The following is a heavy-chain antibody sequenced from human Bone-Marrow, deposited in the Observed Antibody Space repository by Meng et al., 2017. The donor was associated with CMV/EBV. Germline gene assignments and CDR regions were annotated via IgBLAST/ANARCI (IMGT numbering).Heavy chain of an antibody. CDR1: GFIFNTYS. Sequence: GGSLRLSCAASGFIFNTYSMHWVRQAPGKGLEWVALISYDGKNKYYADSVKGRFTISRDNSKNTLYLQMNTPRAEDTAVYYCGRDSYGMDVWGQGTTVTVSS. V-gene: IGHV3-30*04. CDR3: GRDSYGMDV. CDR2: ISYDGKNK. J-gene: IGHJ6*02.